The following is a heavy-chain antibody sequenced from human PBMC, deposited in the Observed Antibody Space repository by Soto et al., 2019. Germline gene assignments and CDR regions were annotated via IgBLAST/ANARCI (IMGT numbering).Heavy chain of an antibody. CDR3: TTGSVEGV. Sequence: EVQLVESGGGLVKPGGSLRLSCAASGFSFSNASMNWVRQAPGKGLEWVGRIKRKIDGEATDYAGPVKGRFTVFRDDSKSALYLQMNSLKGDDTAVYYCTTGSVEGVWGQGTTVTVS. D-gene: IGHD2-15*01. V-gene: IGHV3-15*07. J-gene: IGHJ6*02. CDR2: IKRKIDGEAT. CDR1: GFSFSNAS.